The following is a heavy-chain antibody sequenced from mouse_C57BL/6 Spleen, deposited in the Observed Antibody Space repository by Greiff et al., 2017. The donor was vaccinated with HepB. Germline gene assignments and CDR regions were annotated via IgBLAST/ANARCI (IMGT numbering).Heavy chain of an antibody. CDR1: GYSITSGYY. CDR3: ANVYDGYFGDYFDY. J-gene: IGHJ2*01. Sequence: EVKLQESGPGLVKPSQSLSLTCSVTGYSITSGYYWNWIRQFPGNKLEWMGYISYDGSNNYNPSLKNRISITRDTSKNQFFLKLNSVTTEDTATYYCANVYDGYFGDYFDYWGQGTTLTVSS. V-gene: IGHV3-6*01. CDR2: ISYDGSN. D-gene: IGHD2-3*01.